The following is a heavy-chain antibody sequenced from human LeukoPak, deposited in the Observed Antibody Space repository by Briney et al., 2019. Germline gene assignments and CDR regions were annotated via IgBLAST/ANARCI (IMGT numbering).Heavy chain of an antibody. V-gene: IGHV3-30-3*01. CDR3: ARADGDGYNGLSWFDP. CDR1: GFTFSSYA. Sequence: PGRSLRLSCVASGFTFSSYAMHWVRQAPGKGLEWVAVISYDGSNKYYADSVKGRFTISRDNSKNTLYLQMNSLRAEDTAVYYCARADGDGYNGLSWFDPWGQGTLVTVSS. J-gene: IGHJ5*02. D-gene: IGHD5-24*01. CDR2: ISYDGSNK.